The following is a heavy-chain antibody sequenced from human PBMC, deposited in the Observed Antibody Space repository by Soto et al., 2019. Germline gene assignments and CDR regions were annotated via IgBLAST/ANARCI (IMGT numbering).Heavy chain of an antibody. CDR1: GGSISSYY. V-gene: IGHV4-59*08. CDR2: IYYSGST. D-gene: IGHD3-16*01. J-gene: IGHJ4*02. Sequence: QVQLQESGPGLVKPSETLSLTCTVSGGSISSYYWSWIRQPPGKGLEWIGYIYYSGSTNYNPSLKRRVTISVDTSKNQFSLKLSSVTAADTAVYYCARHWGFWADYWGQGTLVTVPS. CDR3: ARHWGFWADY.